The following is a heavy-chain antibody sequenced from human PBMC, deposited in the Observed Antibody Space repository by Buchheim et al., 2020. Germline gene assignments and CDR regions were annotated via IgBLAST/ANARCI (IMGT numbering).Heavy chain of an antibody. CDR3: AKGGWLED. Sequence: EVQVLQSGGGLVQPGGSLRLSCEASGFNFNIYGMTWVRQAPGKGLEWLSISVGGGSTYYADSVRGRFTMSRDNGKRTVDLLLNDLRDDDTAIYYCAKGGWLEDWGEGTL. J-gene: IGHJ1*01. D-gene: IGHD6-19*01. V-gene: IGHV3-23*01. CDR2: ISVGGGST. CDR1: GFNFNIYG.